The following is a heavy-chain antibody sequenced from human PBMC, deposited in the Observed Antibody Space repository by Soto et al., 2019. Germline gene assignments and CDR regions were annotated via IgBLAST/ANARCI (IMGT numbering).Heavy chain of an antibody. CDR3: VKSRLHRGRAAGQLYYMDV. CDR1: GYTFTSYY. D-gene: IGHD4-4*01. V-gene: IGHV1-8*02. J-gene: IGHJ6*03. CDR2: INPNSGNT. Sequence: ASVKVSSKASGYTFTSYYIHWVRQAPGQENEWMRWINPNSGNTGYAQKFQGRVTMTRNTSISTAYMELSSLRSEDTAVYYCVKSRLHRGRAAGQLYYMDVWGKGTTVTVSS.